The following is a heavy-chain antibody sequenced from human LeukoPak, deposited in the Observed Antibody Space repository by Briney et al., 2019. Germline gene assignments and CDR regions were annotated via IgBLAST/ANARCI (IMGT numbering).Heavy chain of an antibody. CDR3: ARGIGRYYYMDV. J-gene: IGHJ6*03. CDR2: IYYSGST. Sequence: PSETLSLTCTVSGGSISSYYWSWIRQPPGKGLEWIGYIYYSGSTNYNPSLKSRVTISVDTSKNQFSLKLSSVTAADTAVYYCARGIGRYYYMDVWGRGTTVTISS. CDR1: GGSISSYY. D-gene: IGHD2-15*01. V-gene: IGHV4-59*08.